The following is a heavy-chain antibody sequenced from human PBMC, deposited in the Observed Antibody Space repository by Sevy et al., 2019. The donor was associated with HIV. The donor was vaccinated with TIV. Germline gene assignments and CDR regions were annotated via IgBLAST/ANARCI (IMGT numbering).Heavy chain of an antibody. CDR2: INPSGGST. V-gene: IGHV1-46*01. CDR3: ARDQTYYYDSSGYSPDAFDI. CDR1: GYTFTSYY. D-gene: IGHD3-22*01. J-gene: IGHJ3*02. Sequence: ASVKVSCKASGYTFTSYYMHWVRQAPGQGLEWMGIINPSGGSTSYAQKFQGRVTMTRDTSTSTVYMELSSLRSEDTAVYYCARDQTYYYDSSGYSPDAFDIWGQGTMVTVSS.